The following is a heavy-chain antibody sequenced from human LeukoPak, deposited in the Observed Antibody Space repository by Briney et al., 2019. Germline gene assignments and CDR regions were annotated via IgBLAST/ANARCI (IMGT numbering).Heavy chain of an antibody. CDR3: ARDGSSSWPFDF. V-gene: IGHV4-4*07. J-gene: IGHJ4*02. Sequence: SETLSLTCTISGGSMRNYFWNWVRQPAGEALEWIGRISFGGSTDYNPSFESRLAMSVDTSKNQFSLRLSSVTAADTAVYYCARDGSSSWPFDFWGQGTLLTVSS. D-gene: IGHD6-13*01. CDR1: GGSMRNYF. CDR2: ISFGGST.